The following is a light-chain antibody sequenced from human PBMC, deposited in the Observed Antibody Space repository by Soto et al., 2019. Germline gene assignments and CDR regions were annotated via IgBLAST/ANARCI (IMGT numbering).Light chain of an antibody. J-gene: IGKJ2*01. CDR2: DAS. CDR3: QQRSNWPPYT. V-gene: IGKV3-11*01. CDR1: QSVSSY. Sequence: EIVLTQSPATLSLSPGERATLSCRASQSVSSYLAWYQQKPGQAPRLLIYDASSSATGIPARFSGSGSGTDFTLTISGLEPEDVAVYYCQQRSNWPPYTFGQGTKLEIK.